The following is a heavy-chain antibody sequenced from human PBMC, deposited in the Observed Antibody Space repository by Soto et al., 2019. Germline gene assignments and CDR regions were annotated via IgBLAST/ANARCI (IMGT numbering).Heavy chain of an antibody. V-gene: IGHV4-34*01. J-gene: IGHJ6*02. CDR2: INHSGST. CDR1: GGSFSGYY. Sequence: SETLSLTCAVYGGSFSGYYWSWIRQPPGTGLEWIGEINHSGSTNYNPSLKSRVTISVDTSKNQFSLKLSSVTAADTAVYYCARGSSGWHYYYYGMDVWGQGTTVTVSS. D-gene: IGHD6-19*01. CDR3: ARGSSGWHYYYYGMDV.